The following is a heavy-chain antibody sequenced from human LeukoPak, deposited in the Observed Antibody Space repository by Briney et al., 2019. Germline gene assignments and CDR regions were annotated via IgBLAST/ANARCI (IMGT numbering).Heavy chain of an antibody. V-gene: IGHV3-30*02. Sequence: GGSLRLSCAASGFTFSSYGMHWVRQAPGKGLEWVAFIRYDGSNKYYADSVKGRFTISRDNSKNTLYLQMNSLRAEDTAVYYCAKVRGAPSYYYGMDVWGQGTTVTVSS. J-gene: IGHJ6*02. CDR1: GFTFSSYG. CDR2: IRYDGSNK. CDR3: AKVRGAPSYYYGMDV. D-gene: IGHD3-10*01.